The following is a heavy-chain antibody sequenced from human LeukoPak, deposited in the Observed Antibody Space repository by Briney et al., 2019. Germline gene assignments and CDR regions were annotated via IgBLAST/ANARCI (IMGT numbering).Heavy chain of an antibody. Sequence: GGSLRPSCTASGFTFGPYTMNWVRQAPGKGLEWVSYISSSSDTIYYADSVEGRFTISRDNAKNSLYLQMYSLRAEDTAVYYCASGMRVGPNIWGQGTLVTVSS. V-gene: IGHV3-48*04. CDR3: ASGMRVGPNI. CDR1: GFTFGPYT. CDR2: ISSSSDTI. J-gene: IGHJ4*02. D-gene: IGHD1-26*01.